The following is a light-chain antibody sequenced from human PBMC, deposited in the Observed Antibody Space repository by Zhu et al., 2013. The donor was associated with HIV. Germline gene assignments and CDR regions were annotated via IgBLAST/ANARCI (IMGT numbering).Light chain of an antibody. J-gene: IGLJ3*02. CDR1: RLGDRF. CDR2: QDS. CDR3: QAWDTELEGVV. V-gene: IGLV3-1*01. Sequence: SFEVTQPPSVSVSPGQTASITCSGDRLGDRFTCWYQQKPGQSPVLVIYQDSKRPSGIPERFSASNSGNTATLTISGTQAMDEADYYCQAWDTELEGVVFGGGTKLTVL.